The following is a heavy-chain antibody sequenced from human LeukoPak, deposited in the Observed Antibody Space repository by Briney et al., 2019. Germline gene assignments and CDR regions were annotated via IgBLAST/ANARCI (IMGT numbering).Heavy chain of an antibody. V-gene: IGHV4-59*01. Sequence: SETLSLTCTVSGGSISSYYWSWVRQPPGKGLEWIGFVYYTGSTNYSPSLKSRVTISVDTSRNQFSLKLRSVTAADTAVYYCARISSSNWYNERGAFDVWGQGTMVTVSS. J-gene: IGHJ3*01. CDR2: VYYTGST. D-gene: IGHD6-13*01. CDR1: GGSISSYY. CDR3: ARISSSNWYNERGAFDV.